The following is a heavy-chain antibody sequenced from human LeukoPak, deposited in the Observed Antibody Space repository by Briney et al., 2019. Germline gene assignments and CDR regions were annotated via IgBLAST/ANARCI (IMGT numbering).Heavy chain of an antibody. CDR3: ARDPDSSGYSGQRFDY. CDR1: GRTVSSYA. J-gene: IGHJ4*02. CDR2: IIRIISIA. D-gene: IGHD3-22*01. Sequence: SVKVSCKASGRTVSSYAIIWVRQAPGHGREWMGRIIRIISIANYAEKCQGRVTINEDKSTSTAYMELSSLRSEDTAVYYCARDPDSSGYSGQRFDYWGQGTLVTVSS. V-gene: IGHV1-69*04.